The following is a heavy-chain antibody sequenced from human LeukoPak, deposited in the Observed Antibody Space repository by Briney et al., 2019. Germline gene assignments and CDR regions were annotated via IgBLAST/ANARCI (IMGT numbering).Heavy chain of an antibody. CDR1: GFTFSSYA. D-gene: IGHD2-2*01. V-gene: IGHV3-23*01. J-gene: IGHJ6*02. Sequence: PGGSLRLSCAASGFTFSSYAMSWARQAPGKGLEWVSAISGSGGSTYYADSVKGRFTISRDNSKNTLYLQRNSLRAEVTAVYYCAKDMGYCSSTSCRGYYYYYYGMDVWGQGTTVTVSS. CDR2: ISGSGGST. CDR3: AKDMGYCSSTSCRGYYYYYYGMDV.